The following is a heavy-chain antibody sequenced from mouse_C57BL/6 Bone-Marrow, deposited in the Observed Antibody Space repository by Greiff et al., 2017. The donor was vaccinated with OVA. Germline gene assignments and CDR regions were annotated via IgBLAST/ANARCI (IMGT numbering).Heavy chain of an antibody. Sequence: VQLQQSGAELVRPGASVTLSCKASGYTFTDYEMHWVKQTPVHGLEWIGAIDPETGGTAYNQKFKGKAILTADKSSSTAYMELRSLTSEDSGVYYCARELGGYYWYYAMDYWGQGTSVTGSS. V-gene: IGHV1-15*01. D-gene: IGHD2-3*01. CDR2: IDPETGGT. CDR1: GYTFTDYE. J-gene: IGHJ4*01. CDR3: ARELGGYYWYYAMDY.